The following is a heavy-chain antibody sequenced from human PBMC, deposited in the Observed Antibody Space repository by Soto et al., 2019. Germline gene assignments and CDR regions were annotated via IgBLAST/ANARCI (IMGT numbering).Heavy chain of an antibody. CDR2: IWYDGSNK. J-gene: IGHJ6*02. D-gene: IGHD2-2*01. CDR3: ARAPRGIVVVPAARRADYYYYYGMDV. Sequence: PGGSLRLSCAASGFTFSSYGMHWVRQAPGKGLEWVGVIWYDGSNKYYADSVKGRFTISRDNSKNTLYLQMNSLRAEDTAVYYCARAPRGIVVVPAARRADYYYYYGMDVWGQGTTVTVSS. CDR1: GFTFSSYG. V-gene: IGHV3-33*01.